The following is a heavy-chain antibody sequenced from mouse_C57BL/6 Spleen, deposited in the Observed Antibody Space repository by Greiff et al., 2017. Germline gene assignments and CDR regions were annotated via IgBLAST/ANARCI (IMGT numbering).Heavy chain of an antibody. CDR2: IYPGDGDT. Sequence: VKLMESGPELVKPGASVKISCKASGYAFSSSWMNWVKQRPGKGLEWIGRIYPGDGDTNYNGKFKGKATLTADKSSSTAYMQLSSLTSEDSAVYFCARGDDYGGVDYWGQGTTLTVSS. D-gene: IGHD1-1*01. V-gene: IGHV1-82*01. CDR3: ARGDDYGGVDY. CDR1: GYAFSSSW. J-gene: IGHJ2*01.